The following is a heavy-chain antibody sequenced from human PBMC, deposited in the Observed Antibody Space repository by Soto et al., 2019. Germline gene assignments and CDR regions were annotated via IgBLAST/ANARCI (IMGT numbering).Heavy chain of an antibody. CDR3: ASGGPRSWWDQYFDY. V-gene: IGHV3-33*01. Sequence: GGSLRLSCAASGFTFSSYGMHWVRQAPGKGLEWVAVIWYDGSNKYYADSVKGRFTISRDNSKNTLYLQMNSLRAEDTAVYYCASGGPRSWWDQYFDYWGQGTLVTVSS. CDR2: IWYDGSNK. J-gene: IGHJ4*02. CDR1: GFTFSSYG. D-gene: IGHD6-13*01.